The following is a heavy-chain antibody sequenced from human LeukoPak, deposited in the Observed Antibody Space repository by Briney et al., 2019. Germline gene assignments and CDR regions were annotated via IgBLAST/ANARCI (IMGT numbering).Heavy chain of an antibody. CDR1: GFTFSNYG. CDR2: ISYDGSNQ. CDR3: AKDRSGLNWYFDL. V-gene: IGHV3-30*18. J-gene: IGHJ2*01. D-gene: IGHD6-19*01. Sequence: GGSLRLSCAASGFTFSNYGMHWVRQAPGKGLEWVAIISYDGSNQYYTDSVKGRFTISRDNSKNTLYLEINSLRAEDTAVYFCAKDRSGLNWYFDLWGRGTLVTVSS.